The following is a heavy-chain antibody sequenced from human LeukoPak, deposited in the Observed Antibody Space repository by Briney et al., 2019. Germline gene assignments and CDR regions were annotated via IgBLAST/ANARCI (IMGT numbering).Heavy chain of an antibody. CDR2: VGISSGNT. J-gene: IGHJ4*02. CDR1: GFTFSDYS. CDR3: ARDHRYAFDN. V-gene: IGHV3-48*04. D-gene: IGHD5-12*01. Sequence: GGSLRLSCAASGFTFSDYSMNWVRQAPGKGLEWISYVGISSGNTKYADSVKGRFTISGDSGKNSVFLQMNSLRVEDTAVYYCARDHRYAFDNWGQGTLVTVSS.